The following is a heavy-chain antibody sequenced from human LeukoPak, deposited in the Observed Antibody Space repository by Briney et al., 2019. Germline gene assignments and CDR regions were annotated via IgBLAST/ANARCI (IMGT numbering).Heavy chain of an antibody. D-gene: IGHD2-8*02. Sequence: GGSLRLSCAASGFTFSSYTMNWVRQAPGKGLEWVSSISSSSSYIYYADSVKGRFTISRDNAKNSLYLRMNSLRAEDTAVYYCATYPTGRFDPWGQGTLVTVSS. CDR1: GFTFSSYT. CDR3: ATYPTGRFDP. CDR2: ISSSSSYI. J-gene: IGHJ5*02. V-gene: IGHV3-21*01.